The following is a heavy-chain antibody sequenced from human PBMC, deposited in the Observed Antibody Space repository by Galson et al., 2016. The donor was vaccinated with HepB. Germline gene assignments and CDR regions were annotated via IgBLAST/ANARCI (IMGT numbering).Heavy chain of an antibody. CDR2: IIPMFGTP. V-gene: IGHV1-69*13. Sequence: SVKVSCKASGYTFRNYVISWVRQAPGQGLEWMGGIIPMFGTPYSAHNFRGRVTINADESTSTGYMALSSLGSEDTAVYYCARSAPSGLNHHYYYGMDVWGQGTTVTVSS. D-gene: IGHD6-13*01. J-gene: IGHJ6*02. CDR1: GYTFRNYV. CDR3: ARSAPSGLNHHYYYGMDV.